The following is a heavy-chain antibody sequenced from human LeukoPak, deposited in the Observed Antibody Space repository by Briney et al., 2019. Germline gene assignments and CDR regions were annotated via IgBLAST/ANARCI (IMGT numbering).Heavy chain of an antibody. Sequence: SVKVSCKASGGTFSSYAISWVRQAPGQGLEWMGRIIPILGIANYAQKFQGRVTITADKSTSTAYMELSSLRSEDTAVYYYARAGYEPLTFDYWGQGTLVTVSS. CDR3: ARAGYEPLTFDY. J-gene: IGHJ4*02. CDR2: IIPILGIA. D-gene: IGHD5-18*01. V-gene: IGHV1-69*04. CDR1: GGTFSSYA.